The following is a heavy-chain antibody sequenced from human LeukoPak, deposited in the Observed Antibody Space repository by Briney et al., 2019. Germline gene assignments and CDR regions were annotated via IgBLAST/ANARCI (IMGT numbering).Heavy chain of an antibody. CDR1: GFTFSSYA. D-gene: IGHD6-19*01. CDR2: ISGSGGST. Sequence: PGGSLRLSCAASGFTFSSYAMSCVRQAPGKGLEWGSAISGSGGSTYYADSVKGRFTISRDNSKNTLYLQMNSLRAEDTAVYYCAKGTVPGGYSSGWYHDYWGQGTLVTVSS. V-gene: IGHV3-23*01. CDR3: AKGTVPGGYSSGWYHDY. J-gene: IGHJ4*02.